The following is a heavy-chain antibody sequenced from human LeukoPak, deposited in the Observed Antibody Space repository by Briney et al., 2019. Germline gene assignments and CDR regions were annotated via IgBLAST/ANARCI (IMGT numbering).Heavy chain of an antibody. CDR3: ARDDGSGWTFFDY. CDR1: GGPISSYC. D-gene: IGHD6-19*01. Sequence: AETLSLTCTVSGGPISSYCWSWIRQPPGKGLEGMGYIYYSGSTKYNPSLKSRVTIYVDTSKNQFSLKLSSVTAADTAVYYCARDDGSGWTFFDYWGQGTLVTVSS. CDR2: IYYSGST. J-gene: IGHJ4*02. V-gene: IGHV4-59*01.